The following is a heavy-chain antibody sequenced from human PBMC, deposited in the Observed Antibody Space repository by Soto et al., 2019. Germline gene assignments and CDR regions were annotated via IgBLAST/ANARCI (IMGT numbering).Heavy chain of an antibody. CDR3: ARDKAWKSVNGSSWFDA. J-gene: IGHJ5*02. V-gene: IGHV4-30-2*01. CDR2: IYHSGST. D-gene: IGHD1-1*01. CDR1: GGSISSGGYS. Sequence: SETRSLTCAVSGGSISSGGYSWSWIRQPPGKGLEWIGYIYHSGSTYYNPSLKSRGTISVDRSKNQFSLKLSSVTAADTAVYYCARDKAWKSVNGSSWFDAWGQGTLVTVSS.